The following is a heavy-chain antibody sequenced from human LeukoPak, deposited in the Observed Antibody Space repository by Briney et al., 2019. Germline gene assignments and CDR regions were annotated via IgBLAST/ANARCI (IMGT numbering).Heavy chain of an antibody. CDR1: GFTFSNFL. J-gene: IGHJ4*02. CDR3: AKKGATTGDFDY. D-gene: IGHD1-26*01. V-gene: IGHV3-23*01. CDR2: ISGSGGDT. Sequence: QSGGSLRLSCAASGFTFSNFLMTWVRQAPGKGPEWVSAISGSGGDTYYADSVKGRFTISRDNSKNTLYLQMNSLRAEDTAVCYCAKKGATTGDFDYWGQGTLVTVSS.